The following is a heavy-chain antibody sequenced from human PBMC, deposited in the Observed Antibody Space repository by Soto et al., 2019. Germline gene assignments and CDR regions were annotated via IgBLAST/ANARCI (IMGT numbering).Heavy chain of an antibody. V-gene: IGHV1-18*04. CDR3: AKGSGRYSPSDY. CDR2: ISAYNGNT. J-gene: IGHJ4*02. D-gene: IGHD3-10*01. CDR1: GYSFTSYG. Sequence: QVQLVQSGAEVKKPGASVKVSCKASGYSFTSYGINWVRQAPGQGFEGMGWISAYNGNTNYAQKLQGRVTMTTDAPTSTADRERRSLRADDTGVEDGAKGSGRYSPSDYWGQGTLVTVSS.